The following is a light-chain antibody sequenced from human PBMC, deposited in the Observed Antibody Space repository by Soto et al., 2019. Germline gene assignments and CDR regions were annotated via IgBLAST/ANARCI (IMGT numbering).Light chain of an antibody. V-gene: IGLV2-11*01. Sequence: QSALTQPRSVSGSPGQSVTISCTGISGDVGNNFVSWYQQHPGKAPKLIIYDVSKRPSGVPDRFSGSKSGNTASLTLSGLQAEDEADYYCCSYGVTYSYVFXTGTKVTVL. CDR2: DVS. CDR1: SGDVGNNF. J-gene: IGLJ1*01. CDR3: CSYGVTYSYV.